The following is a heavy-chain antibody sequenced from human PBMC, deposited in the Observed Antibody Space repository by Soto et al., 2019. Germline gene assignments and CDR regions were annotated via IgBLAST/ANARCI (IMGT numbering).Heavy chain of an antibody. D-gene: IGHD3-22*01. CDR1: GFTFSSYG. CDR3: AKAPSYSSGWPIDY. J-gene: IGHJ4*02. V-gene: IGHV3-33*06. Sequence: PGGSLRLSCAASGFTFSSYGMHWVRQAPGKGLEWVAVIWYDGSNKYYADSVKGRFTISRDNSKNTPYLQMNSLRAEDPAVYYWAKAPSYSSGWPIDYWGQGTRVTVSS. CDR2: IWYDGSNK.